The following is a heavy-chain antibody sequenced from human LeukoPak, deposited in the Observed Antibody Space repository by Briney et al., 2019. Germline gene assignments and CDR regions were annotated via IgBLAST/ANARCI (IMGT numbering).Heavy chain of an antibody. CDR3: ARDGSGYSGYENFDY. D-gene: IGHD5-12*01. J-gene: IGHJ4*02. CDR2: IYSSGNT. Sequence: SSETLSLTCTVSGASISGYFWSWIRQPAGKGLEWIGRIYSSGNTNYNRSLKSRVTMSVDTSKNQFSLKLSSVTAADTAVYYCARDGSGYSGYENFDYWGQGTLVTVSS. V-gene: IGHV4-4*07. CDR1: GASISGYF.